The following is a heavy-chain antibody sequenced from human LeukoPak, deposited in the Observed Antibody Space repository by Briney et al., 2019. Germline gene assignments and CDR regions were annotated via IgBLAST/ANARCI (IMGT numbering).Heavy chain of an antibody. D-gene: IGHD4-17*01. Sequence: SETLSLTCTVSGGSISSYYWNWIRQPPGKGLEWIGYMYYSGSSNYNPSLKSRVTISVDTSKNQFSLKLTSVAAEDTAVYYCARDRGDLDYGDYVFDYWGQGTLVTVSS. CDR3: ARDRGDLDYGDYVFDY. CDR1: GGSISSYY. CDR2: MYYSGSS. V-gene: IGHV4-59*01. J-gene: IGHJ4*02.